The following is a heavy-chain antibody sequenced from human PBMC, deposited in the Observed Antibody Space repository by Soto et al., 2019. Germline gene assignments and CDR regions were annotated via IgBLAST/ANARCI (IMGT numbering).Heavy chain of an antibody. V-gene: IGHV1-69*01. J-gene: IGHJ6*02. CDR1: GGTFSSYA. D-gene: IGHD6-6*01. Sequence: QVQLVQSGAEVKKPGSSVKVSCKASGGTFSSYAISWVRQAPGQGLEWMGGIIPIFGTANYAQKFQGRVTITADESTTTAYMEESSLRSEDTAVDYCAGRDAQLVGTYYYYGMDVWGQGTTVTVSS. CDR3: AGRDAQLVGTYYYYGMDV. CDR2: IIPIFGTA.